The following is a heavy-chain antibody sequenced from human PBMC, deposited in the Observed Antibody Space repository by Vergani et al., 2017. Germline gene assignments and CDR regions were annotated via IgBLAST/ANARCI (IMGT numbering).Heavy chain of an antibody. Sequence: QITLKESGPTLVKPTQTLTLTCTFSGFSLNTRGVSVAWIRQPPGKALDWLALIYWNDDQQYSPSLNNRVTITKDTSKNLVVLTMTNMDYVDTGPYYCVYRKTECGTTCGCYPFYYYCYMDVWGKGTTVTVSS. CDR2: IYWNDDQ. J-gene: IGHJ6*03. CDR1: GFSLNTRGVS. CDR3: VYRKTECGTTCGCYPFYYYCYMDV. D-gene: IGHD1-7*01. V-gene: IGHV2-5*04.